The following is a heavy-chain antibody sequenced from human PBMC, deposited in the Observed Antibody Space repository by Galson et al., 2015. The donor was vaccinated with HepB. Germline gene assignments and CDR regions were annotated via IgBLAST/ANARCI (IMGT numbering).Heavy chain of an antibody. CDR2: IYYSGSA. J-gene: IGHJ4*02. V-gene: IGHV4-39*01. CDR1: GGSITSSSFY. Sequence: LSLTCTVSGGSITSSSFYWGWIRQPPGKGLEWIGSIYYSGSASYNPSLMSRVTISVDTSKNQFSLKLSSVTAADTAVYYCARRTVTSFSDYFDYWGQGTLVTVSS. CDR3: ARRTVTSFSDYFDY. D-gene: IGHD4-11*01.